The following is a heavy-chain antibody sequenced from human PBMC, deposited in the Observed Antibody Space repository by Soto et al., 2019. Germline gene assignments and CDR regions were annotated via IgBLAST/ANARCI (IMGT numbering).Heavy chain of an antibody. J-gene: IGHJ4*02. CDR2: IHYSGST. Sequence: QVQLQESGPGLVKPSHTLSLTCTVSGGSISSGGYYWSWIRQHPGKGLEWIAYIHYSGSTYYNPSLQSRVTIALDTSKNQFSLKLSSVTAADTAVYYCARKFTVTTGFDYWGQGTLVTVSS. V-gene: IGHV4-31*03. CDR3: ARKFTVTTGFDY. CDR1: GGSISSGGYY. D-gene: IGHD4-4*01.